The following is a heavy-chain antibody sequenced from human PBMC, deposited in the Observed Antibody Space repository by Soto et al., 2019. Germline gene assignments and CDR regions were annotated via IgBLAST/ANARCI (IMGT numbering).Heavy chain of an antibody. CDR3: ARALRWLQTRKQNWFDP. J-gene: IGHJ5*02. D-gene: IGHD5-12*01. CDR2: INPSGGST. Sequence: QVQLVQSGAEVKKPGASVKVSCKASGYTFTSYYMHWVRQAPGQGLEWMGIINPSGGSTSYAQKFQGRVTMTRDTSTSTVYMELSSLRSEDTAVYYCARALRWLQTRKQNWFDPWGQGTLVTVSS. CDR1: GYTFTSYY. V-gene: IGHV1-46*01.